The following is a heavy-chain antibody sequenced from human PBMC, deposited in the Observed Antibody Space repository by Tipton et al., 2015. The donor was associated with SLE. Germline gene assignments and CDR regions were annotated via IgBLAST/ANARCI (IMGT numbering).Heavy chain of an antibody. CDR1: GLTFTSYW. Sequence: SLRLSCAASGLTFTSYWMTWVRQAPGRGPEWVANIKPDGTTEYYADSVKGRFTISRDNAKNSLYLQMNSLRAEDTAVYYCARGSEYNLYWGQGTLVTVSS. V-gene: IGHV3-7*01. J-gene: IGHJ4*02. CDR3: ARGSEYNLY. D-gene: IGHD1-1*01. CDR2: IKPDGTTE.